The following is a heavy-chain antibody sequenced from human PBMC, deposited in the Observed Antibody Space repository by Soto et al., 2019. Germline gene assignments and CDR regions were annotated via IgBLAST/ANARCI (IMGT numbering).Heavy chain of an antibody. CDR3: ARARGCRSTSCNSPFYYYYYMDV. V-gene: IGHV3-33*01. D-gene: IGHD2-2*01. CDR1: GFTFSSYG. Sequence: QVQLVESGGGVVQPGRSLRLSCAASGFTFSSYGMHWVRQAPGKGLEWVAVIWYDGSNKYYADSVKGRFTISRDNSKNTLYLQMNSLRAEDTAVYYCARARGCRSTSCNSPFYYYYYMDVWGKGTTVTVSS. CDR2: IWYDGSNK. J-gene: IGHJ6*03.